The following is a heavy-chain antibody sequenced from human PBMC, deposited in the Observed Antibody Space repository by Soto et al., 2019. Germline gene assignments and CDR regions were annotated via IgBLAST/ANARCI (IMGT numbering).Heavy chain of an antibody. CDR2: IWYDGSNK. CDR1: GFTFSSYG. CDR3: ARYRYSSGWYGTVDY. V-gene: IGHV3-33*01. J-gene: IGHJ4*02. D-gene: IGHD6-19*01. Sequence: PGGSLRLSCAASGFTFSSYGMHWVRQAPGKGLEWVAVIWYDGSNKYYADSVKGRFTISRDNSKNTLYLQMNSLRAEDTAVYYCARYRYSSGWYGTVDYWGQGTLVTVSS.